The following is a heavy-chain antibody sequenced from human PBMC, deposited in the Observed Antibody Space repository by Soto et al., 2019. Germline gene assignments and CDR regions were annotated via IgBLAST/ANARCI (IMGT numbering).Heavy chain of an antibody. CDR2: IYHSGHT. CDR3: ARLSSSGLVFGT. J-gene: IGHJ4*02. CDR1: GDSISSTSRY. V-gene: IGHV4-39*01. D-gene: IGHD3-16*01. Sequence: QLRLQESGPGLVKPSETLSLTCTVSGDSISSTSRYWGWIRQPPGKGLEWIGKIYHSGHTYYNPSLKSRVTLSVDTSQTQFSLKLTSVTAADTAVYYCARLSSSGLVFGTWGQGTLVSVSS.